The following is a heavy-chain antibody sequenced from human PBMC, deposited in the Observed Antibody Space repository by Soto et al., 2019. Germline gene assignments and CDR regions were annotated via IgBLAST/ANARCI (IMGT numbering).Heavy chain of an antibody. D-gene: IGHD2-21*01. CDR1: GFTFDEFA. Sequence: EVQLVESGGGLVQPGRSLRLSCVGSGFTFDEFAIHWVQQAPGKGLEWVSGISWDSGSINYADSVRGRFTISRDNAKKSLYLHMTSLGSEDTAFYYCAKIVTRHSLVPVFDQWGQGALVTVSS. CDR2: ISWDSGSI. CDR3: AKIVTRHSLVPVFDQ. J-gene: IGHJ4*02. V-gene: IGHV3-9*01.